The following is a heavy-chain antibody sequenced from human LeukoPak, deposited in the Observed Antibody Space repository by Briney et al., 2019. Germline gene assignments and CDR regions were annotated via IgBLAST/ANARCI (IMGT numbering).Heavy chain of an antibody. CDR1: GGSISSYY. V-gene: IGHV4-59*01. CDR2: IYYSGST. J-gene: IGHJ3*02. Sequence: SETLSLTCTVSGGSISSYYWSWIRQPPGKGLEWIGYIYYSGSTNYNPSLKSRVTILVDTSKNQFSLKLSSVTAADTAVYYCARDTMRDGYNYGAFDIWGQGTMVTVSS. CDR3: ARDTMRDGYNYGAFDI. D-gene: IGHD5-24*01.